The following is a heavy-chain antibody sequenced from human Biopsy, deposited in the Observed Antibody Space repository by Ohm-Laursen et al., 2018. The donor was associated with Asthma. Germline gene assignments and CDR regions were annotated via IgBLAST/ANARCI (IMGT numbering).Heavy chain of an antibody. Sequence: SSVKVSCKASGDSFSNYAISWVRQAPEQGLEWMGGLIPVLGTPDHAQMFEGRVTITTDESTSTAYMELSSLSSEDTAVYYCARGYSGSDRIVYYYSGLEVWGQGTTVTVSS. J-gene: IGHJ6*02. CDR1: GDSFSNYA. V-gene: IGHV1-69*05. CDR3: ARGYSGSDRIVYYYSGLEV. D-gene: IGHD5-12*01. CDR2: LIPVLGTP.